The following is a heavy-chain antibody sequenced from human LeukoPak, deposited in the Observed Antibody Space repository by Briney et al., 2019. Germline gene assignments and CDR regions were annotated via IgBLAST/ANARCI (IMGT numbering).Heavy chain of an antibody. J-gene: IGHJ3*01. CDR3: ARELGINAFDV. CDR2: IDPNSGVT. V-gene: IGHV1-2*02. D-gene: IGHD7-27*01. CDR1: GYTLTDNH. Sequence: ASVKVSCKASGYTLTDNHLYWVRQAPGQGLEWMGWIDPNSGVTNFAQNFQGRLTMTTDTSIKTAYMELSRLTSDDTTVYYCARELGINAFDVWGQGTLVTVFS.